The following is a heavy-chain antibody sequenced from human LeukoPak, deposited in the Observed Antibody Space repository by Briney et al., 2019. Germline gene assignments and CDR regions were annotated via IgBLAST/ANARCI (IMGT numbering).Heavy chain of an antibody. J-gene: IGHJ4*02. CDR1: GYTFTSYD. V-gene: IGHV1-8*01. Sequence: VASVKVSCKASGYTFTSYDINWVRQAPGQGLEWMGWMNPNSGNTGYAQKFQGRVTMTRNTSISTAYMKLSSLRSEDTAVYYCARGRRSSGWTRYFDYWGQGTLVTVSS. D-gene: IGHD6-19*01. CDR3: ARGRRSSGWTRYFDY. CDR2: MNPNSGNT.